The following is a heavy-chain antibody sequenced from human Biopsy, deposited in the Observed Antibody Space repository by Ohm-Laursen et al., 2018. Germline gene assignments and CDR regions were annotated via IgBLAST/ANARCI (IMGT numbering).Heavy chain of an antibody. D-gene: IGHD2-8*01. V-gene: IGHV1-2*02. CDR1: SYTFTEYN. J-gene: IGHJ4*02. CDR3: ARDPLNGHKHFDY. Sequence: ASVKVSCKASSYTFTEYNIHWMRQAPGQGLEWLGYINRKTGATNYAQKFQGTVTMTRDTSISTAYLALGSLRSADTAIYYCARDPLNGHKHFDYWGQGSLVTVSS. CDR2: INRKTGAT.